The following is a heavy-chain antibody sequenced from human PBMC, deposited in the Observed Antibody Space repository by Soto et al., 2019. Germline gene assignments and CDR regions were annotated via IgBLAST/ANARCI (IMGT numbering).Heavy chain of an antibody. CDR1: GYSFTSYW. D-gene: IGHD5-18*01. J-gene: IGHJ4*02. V-gene: IGHV5-10-1*01. Sequence: PGESLKISCKGSGYSFTSYWISWVRQMPGKGLEWMGRIDPSDSYTNYSPSFQGHVTISADKSISTAYLQWSSLKASDTAMYYCARQEVLRGYSYGDDYWGQGTLVTVSS. CDR2: IDPSDSYT. CDR3: ARQEVLRGYSYGDDY.